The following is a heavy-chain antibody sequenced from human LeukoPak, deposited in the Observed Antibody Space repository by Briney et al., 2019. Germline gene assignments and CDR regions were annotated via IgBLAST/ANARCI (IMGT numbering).Heavy chain of an antibody. Sequence: GESLKISCRSSGHDFTTYWIAWVRQLPGQGLGWMGIIHPADSETRYSPSFQGQVIISADNSISTAYLQWSSLKASDTAMYYCARRGYSGYSPLDSWGQGTLVTVSS. J-gene: IGHJ4*02. CDR1: GHDFTTYW. CDR3: ARRGYSGYSPLDS. V-gene: IGHV5-51*01. D-gene: IGHD5-12*01. CDR2: IHPADSET.